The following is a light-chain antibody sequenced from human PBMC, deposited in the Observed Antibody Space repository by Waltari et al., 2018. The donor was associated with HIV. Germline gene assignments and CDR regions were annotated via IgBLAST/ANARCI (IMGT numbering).Light chain of an antibody. Sequence: DIVMTQSPDSLAVSLGERAAINGKSSESILYSSNNKNYLACYQQKPGQPPKRLMYWASTRESGVPDRFSGSGSGTDFTLTISSLQAEDVAIYFCQQYYSTPRYTFGQGTKLEIK. J-gene: IGKJ2*01. CDR1: ESILYSSNNKNY. CDR3: QQYYSTPRYT. CDR2: WAS. V-gene: IGKV4-1*01.